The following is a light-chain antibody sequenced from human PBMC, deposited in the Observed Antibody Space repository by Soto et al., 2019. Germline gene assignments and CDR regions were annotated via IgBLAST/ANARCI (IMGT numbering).Light chain of an antibody. CDR3: QQYGSSPSWT. CDR2: GAY. Sequence: EIVLTQSPGTLSLSPGERATLSCRASQSVSSKYLAWYQQKVGQAPRLLIYGAYSRATGIPDRFSGSGSGTDFTLTISRLEPNDFAVYYCQQYGSSPSWTFGQGTKVESK. J-gene: IGKJ1*01. V-gene: IGKV3-20*01. CDR1: QSVSSKY.